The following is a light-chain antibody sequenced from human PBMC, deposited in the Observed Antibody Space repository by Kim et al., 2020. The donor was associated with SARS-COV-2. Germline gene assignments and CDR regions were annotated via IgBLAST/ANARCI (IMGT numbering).Light chain of an antibody. J-gene: IGKJ5*01. V-gene: IGKV3-11*01. CDR3: QQRSN. Sequence: VVRQSPATLSLSPGERATLSCRASKSVGTYLAWYQQKPGQAPRLLIYDASKRATGIPARFRGSGSGTDFTLTIGTLEPEDFAVYYCQQRSNFGQGTRLEIK. CDR1: KSVGTY. CDR2: DAS.